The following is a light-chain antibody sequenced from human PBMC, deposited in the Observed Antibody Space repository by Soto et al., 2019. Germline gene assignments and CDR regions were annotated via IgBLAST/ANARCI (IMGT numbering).Light chain of an antibody. CDR3: SSYTSSTTLDSYV. V-gene: IGLV2-14*01. Sequence: QSALTQPASVSGSPGQSITISCTGTSSDVGGYNYVSWYQQHPGKAPKLMIYDVSNRPSGVSNRFSGSKSGNTASLTISGLQAEDEAHYYCSSYTSSTTLDSYVFGTGTKVTVL. CDR1: SSDVGGYNY. CDR2: DVS. J-gene: IGLJ1*01.